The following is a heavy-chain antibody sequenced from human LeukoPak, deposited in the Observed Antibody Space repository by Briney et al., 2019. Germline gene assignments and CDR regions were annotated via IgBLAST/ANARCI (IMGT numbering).Heavy chain of an antibody. Sequence: GGSLRLSCAASGFTFSSYSMNWVRQAPGKGLEWVSSISSSSSYIYYADSVKGRFTISRDNAKNSLYLQMNSLRAEDTAVYYCANDYGDYDPTYNWFDPWGQGTLVTVSS. V-gene: IGHV3-21*01. CDR1: GFTFSSYS. J-gene: IGHJ5*02. CDR3: ANDYGDYDPTYNWFDP. D-gene: IGHD4-17*01. CDR2: ISSSSSYI.